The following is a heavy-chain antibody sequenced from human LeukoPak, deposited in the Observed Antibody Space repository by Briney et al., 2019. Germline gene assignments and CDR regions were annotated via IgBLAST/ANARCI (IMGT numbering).Heavy chain of an antibody. J-gene: IGHJ5*02. CDR1: GFTFSTSW. D-gene: IGHD5-18*01. Sequence: WGSLRLSCAASGFTFSTSWMHWVRQASGKGLEWVSHVSTDGSTTAYADSVKGRFTISRENAKNTVYLQMNSLRAEDTAVYYCARSIGYVESWGQGTLVTVSS. CDR2: VSTDGSTT. V-gene: IGHV3-74*01. CDR3: ARSIGYVES.